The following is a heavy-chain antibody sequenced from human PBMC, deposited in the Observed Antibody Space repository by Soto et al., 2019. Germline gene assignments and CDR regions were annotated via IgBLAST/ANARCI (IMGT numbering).Heavy chain of an antibody. J-gene: IGHJ4*02. Sequence: SETLSLTCTVSGGSISSYYWSWIRQPPGKGLEWIGYIYYSGSTNYNPSLKSRVTISVDTSKNQFSLKLSSVTAADTAVYYCARHTREYSSSFDYWGQGTLVTVSS. CDR1: GGSISSYY. CDR3: ARHTREYSSSFDY. V-gene: IGHV4-59*01. CDR2: IYYSGST. D-gene: IGHD6-6*01.